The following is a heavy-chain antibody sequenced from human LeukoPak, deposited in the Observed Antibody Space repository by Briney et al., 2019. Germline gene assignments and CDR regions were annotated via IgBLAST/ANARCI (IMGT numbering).Heavy chain of an antibody. V-gene: IGHV1-18*01. CDR1: GYTFTSYG. CDR2: ISAYNGNT. J-gene: IGHJ4*02. D-gene: IGHD6-13*01. CDR3: ARSPLAAAVRGFDY. Sequence: ASVKVSCKASGYTFTSYGISWVRQAPGQGLEWMGWISAYNGNTNYAQKLQGRVTITRDTSASTAYMELSSLRSEDTAVYYCARSPLAAAVRGFDYWGQGTLVTVSS.